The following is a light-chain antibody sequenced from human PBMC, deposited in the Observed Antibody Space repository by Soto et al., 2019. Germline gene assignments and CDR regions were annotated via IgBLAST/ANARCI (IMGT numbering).Light chain of an antibody. Sequence: EIGLTQSPGTLSLSPGERATLSCRASQSVSSSYLAWYQQKPGQAPRLLIYGASSRATGIPDRFSVSASGTDFALTISRLEPEDFAVYYCQHYGTAALFGPGTKVDIK. J-gene: IGKJ3*01. CDR1: QSVSSSY. CDR2: GAS. CDR3: QHYGTAAL. V-gene: IGKV3-20*01.